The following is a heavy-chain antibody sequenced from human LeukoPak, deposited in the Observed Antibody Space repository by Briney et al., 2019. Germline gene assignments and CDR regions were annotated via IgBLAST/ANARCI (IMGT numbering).Heavy chain of an antibody. J-gene: IGHJ4*02. CDR1: GGSISSGGHY. D-gene: IGHD1-1*01. CDR3: ARDLDDGFFDY. V-gene: IGHV4-31*03. Sequence: SQTLSLTCTASGGSISSGGHYWSWIRQHPGKGLEWIGYIYYSGSTYYNPSLKSRVTISVDTSKNQFSLKLSSVTAADTAVYYCARDLDDGFFDYWGQGTLVTVSS. CDR2: IYYSGST.